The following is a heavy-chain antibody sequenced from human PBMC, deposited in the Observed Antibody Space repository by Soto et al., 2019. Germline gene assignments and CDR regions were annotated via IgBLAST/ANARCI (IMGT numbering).Heavy chain of an antibody. CDR1: GASMSPYY. CDR2: VYYRGTT. CDR3: ARVGDGYNWDFDY. Sequence: PSETLSLTXSVSGASMSPYYWTWVRQPPGKGLEWIANVYYRGTTNYNSSLKSRVTISVATSKNQFSLTMTSVSAADTAIYYCARVGDGYNWDFDYWGQGTLVTVSS. D-gene: IGHD5-12*01. V-gene: IGHV4-59*01. J-gene: IGHJ4*02.